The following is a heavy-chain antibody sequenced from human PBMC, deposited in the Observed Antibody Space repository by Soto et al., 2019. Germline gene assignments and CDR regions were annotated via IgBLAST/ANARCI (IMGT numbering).Heavy chain of an antibody. CDR1: GFNFNSLS. CDR2: VSFDGKVT. V-gene: IGHV3-30*04. J-gene: IGHJ4*02. D-gene: IGHD2-21*02. Sequence: QVRLVESGGGMAQAGTSLRLSCTGSGFNFNSLSLHWVRQGPDKGLEWVAVVSFDGKVTYYADSVKGRFTVSRDISKNTIYLQANSLRPEDTAVYYCAREPYGDSQYFDYWGQGIPVTVSS. CDR3: AREPYGDSQYFDY.